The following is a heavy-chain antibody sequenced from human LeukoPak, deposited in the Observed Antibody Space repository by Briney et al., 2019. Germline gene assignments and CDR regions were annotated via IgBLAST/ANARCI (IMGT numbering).Heavy chain of an antibody. CDR1: GGTFSSYA. J-gene: IGHJ6*03. CDR3: ARAGNVQPGLVGSEPSPNYYYYYMDV. D-gene: IGHD6-6*01. V-gene: IGHV1-69*05. CDR2: IIPIFGTA. Sequence: SVKVSCKVSGGTFSSYAISWVRQAPGQGLEWMGGIIPIFGTANYAQKFQGRVTITTDESTSTAYMELSSLRSEDTAVYYCARAGNVQPGLVGSEPSPNYYYYYMDVWGKGTTVTVSS.